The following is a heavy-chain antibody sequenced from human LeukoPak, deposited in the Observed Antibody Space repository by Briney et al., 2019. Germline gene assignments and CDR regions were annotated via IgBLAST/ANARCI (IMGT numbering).Heavy chain of an antibody. J-gene: IGHJ5*02. CDR2: IRSSSET. CDR3: ARDAGNSGYGCDL. CDR1: GFIFSQYS. D-gene: IGHD5-12*01. V-gene: IGHV3-48*01. Sequence: GGSLRLSCAASGFIFSQYSMNWVRQAPGKGLEWVSHIRSSSETFYADSVKGRFTISRDNARNSLYLQMNDLRGEDTAIYYCARDAGNSGYGCDLWGQGTLVTVSS.